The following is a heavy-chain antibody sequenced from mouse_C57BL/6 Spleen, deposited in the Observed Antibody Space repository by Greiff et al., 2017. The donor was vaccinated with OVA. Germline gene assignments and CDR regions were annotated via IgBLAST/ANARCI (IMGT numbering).Heavy chain of an antibody. D-gene: IGHD2-4*01. CDR2: IDPNSGGT. CDR3: AISYDYGDWYFDV. Sequence: QVQLQQPGAELVKPGASVKLSCKASGYTFTSYWMHWVKQRPGRGLEWIGRIDPNSGGTKYNEKFKSKATLTVDKPSSTAYMQLSSLTSEDSAVYYCAISYDYGDWYFDVWGTGTTVTVSS. J-gene: IGHJ1*03. CDR1: GYTFTSYW. V-gene: IGHV1-72*01.